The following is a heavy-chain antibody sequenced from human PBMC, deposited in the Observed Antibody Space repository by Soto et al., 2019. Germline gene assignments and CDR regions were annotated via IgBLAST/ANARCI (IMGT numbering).Heavy chain of an antibody. Sequence: SETLSLTCTVSGDSISSSRYHWGWIRQPPGKGLEWIGTIYYSGNTYYNPSLKGRVTISVDTSKNQFALKVNSVIAADTAVYYCARHHTNLYYYYYMDVWGKGTTVTVSS. CDR2: IYYSGNT. CDR3: ARHHTNLYYYYYMDV. CDR1: GDSISSSRYH. J-gene: IGHJ6*03. V-gene: IGHV4-39*01.